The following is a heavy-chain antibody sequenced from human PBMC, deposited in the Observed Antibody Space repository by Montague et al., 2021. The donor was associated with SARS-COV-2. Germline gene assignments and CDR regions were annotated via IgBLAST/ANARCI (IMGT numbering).Heavy chain of an antibody. Sequence: SETSLTCSVSSGSVSSDYWSWIRQPPGKGLEWIGYIYSSGSTSYNPSLKSRVTISIDTSKNQFSLRLSSVTAADTAMYYCARTGDAYTRYYFDYWGQGTLVTVSS. CDR2: IYSSGST. J-gene: IGHJ4*02. CDR3: ARTGDAYTRYYFDY. D-gene: IGHD5-24*01. CDR1: SGSVSSDY. V-gene: IGHV4-59*02.